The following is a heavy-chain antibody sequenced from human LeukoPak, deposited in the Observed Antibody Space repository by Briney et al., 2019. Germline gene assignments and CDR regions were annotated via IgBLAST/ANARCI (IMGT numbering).Heavy chain of an antibody. Sequence: QAGGSLRLSCAASGFTVSSNYMSWVRQAPGKGLEWVSVIYSGGSTYYADSVKGRFTISRDNSKNTLYLQMNSLRAEDTAVYYCASDFITYYYDSSGYYDYWGQGTLVTVSS. J-gene: IGHJ4*02. CDR1: GFTVSSNY. D-gene: IGHD3-22*01. CDR3: ASDFITYYYDSSGYYDY. V-gene: IGHV3-66*01. CDR2: IYSGGST.